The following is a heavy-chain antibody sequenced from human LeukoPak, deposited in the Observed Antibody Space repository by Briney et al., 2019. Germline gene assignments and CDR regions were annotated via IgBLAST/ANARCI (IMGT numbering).Heavy chain of an antibody. J-gene: IGHJ3*02. D-gene: IGHD1/OR15-1a*01. CDR2: IYYSGSI. V-gene: IGHV4-59*01. Sequence: SETLSLTCTVSGGSISGYCWSWIRQPPGKGLEWIGYIYYSGSINYNSSLKSRVTISVDTSRNQFSLKLSSMTAADTAVYYCVRNTLGHYDAFDIWGQGTMVTVSS. CDR3: VRNTLGHYDAFDI. CDR1: GGSISGYC.